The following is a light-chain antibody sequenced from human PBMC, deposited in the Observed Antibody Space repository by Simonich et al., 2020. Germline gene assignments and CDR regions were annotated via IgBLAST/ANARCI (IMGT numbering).Light chain of an antibody. V-gene: IGLV2-14*03. Sequence: QSALTQPASVSGSPGQSITISCTGTSSDVGGYNYVSWSQQHPGKSPTHMIYDVSNQPSGVSNRFSGSKAGKPASLTISGLQAEDEADYYCSSYTSSSTWVFGGGTKLTVL. CDR3: SSYTSSSTWV. J-gene: IGLJ3*02. CDR2: DVS. CDR1: SSDVGGYNY.